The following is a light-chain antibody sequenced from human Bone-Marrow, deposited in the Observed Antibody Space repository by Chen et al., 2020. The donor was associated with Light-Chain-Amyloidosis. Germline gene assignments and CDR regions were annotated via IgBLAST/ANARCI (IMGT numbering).Light chain of an antibody. J-gene: IGLJ2*01. CDR1: TSNIGTYT. CDR2: SDN. Sequence: QSLLPQPPATSGPPGQRATISCSGRTSNIGTYTVNWYRQVPGTAPRLLIQSDNQRPSGVPDRFSGSKSGTSASLAISWLQSEDEADYYCAAWDDSLNGVVFGGGTKLTVL. V-gene: IGLV1-44*01. CDR3: AAWDDSLNGVV.